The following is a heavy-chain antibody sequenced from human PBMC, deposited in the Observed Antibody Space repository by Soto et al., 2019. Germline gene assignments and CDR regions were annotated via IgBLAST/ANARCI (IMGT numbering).Heavy chain of an antibody. CDR3: ARGYCSGGSCYGDWFDP. V-gene: IGHV1-18*01. Sequence: ASVKVSCKASGYTFTSYGISWVRQAPGQGLEWMGWISAYNGNTNYAQKLQGRVTMTTDTSTSTAYMELRSLRSDDTAVYYCARGYCSGGSCYGDWFDPWGQGTLVTVSS. D-gene: IGHD2-15*01. J-gene: IGHJ5*02. CDR2: ISAYNGNT. CDR1: GYTFTSYG.